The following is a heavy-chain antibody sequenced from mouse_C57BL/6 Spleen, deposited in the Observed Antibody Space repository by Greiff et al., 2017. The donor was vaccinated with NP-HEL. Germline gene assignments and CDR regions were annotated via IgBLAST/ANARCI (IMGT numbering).Heavy chain of an antibody. CDR1: GYTFTSYG. V-gene: IGHV1-81*01. Sequence: QVQLQQSGAELARPGASVKLSCKASGYTFTSYGISWVKQRTGQGLEWIGEIYPRSGNTYYNEKFKGKATLTADKSSSTAYMELRSLTSEDSAVYFCASRGYDGYLWYFDVWGTGTTVTVSS. CDR2: IYPRSGNT. J-gene: IGHJ1*03. D-gene: IGHD2-3*01. CDR3: ASRGYDGYLWYFDV.